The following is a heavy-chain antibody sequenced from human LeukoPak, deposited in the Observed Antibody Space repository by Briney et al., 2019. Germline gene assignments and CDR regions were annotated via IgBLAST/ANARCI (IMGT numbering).Heavy chain of an antibody. V-gene: IGHV4-59*01. J-gene: IGHJ6*03. CDR3: ARVKYGDYYYYYMDV. CDR1: GGSISSYY. Sequence: SETLSLTCTVSGGSISSYYWSWIRQPPRKGLEWIGYIYYSGSTNYNPSLKSRVTISVDTSKNQFSLKLSSVTAADTAVYYCARVKYGDYYYYYMDVWGKGTTVTVSS. D-gene: IGHD4-17*01. CDR2: IYYSGST.